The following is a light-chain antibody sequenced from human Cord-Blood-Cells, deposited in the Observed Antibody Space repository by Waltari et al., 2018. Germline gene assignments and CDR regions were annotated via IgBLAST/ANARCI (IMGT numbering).Light chain of an antibody. Sequence: QSVLTPPPSVSGAPGPRLTISCTGSSPTIGAGYDVHWYQHLPGTAPKLLIYGNRNPPSGVPDRFSGSNSGTSASVAITGLQPSDDADYYCQSYDSSLSGYVFGTGTKVTVL. CDR1: SPTIGAGYD. CDR3: QSYDSSLSGYV. V-gene: IGLV1-40*01. J-gene: IGLJ1*01. CDR2: GNR.